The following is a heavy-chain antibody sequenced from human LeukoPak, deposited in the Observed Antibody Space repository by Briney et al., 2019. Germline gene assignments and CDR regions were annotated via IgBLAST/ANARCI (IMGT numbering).Heavy chain of an antibody. D-gene: IGHD6-13*01. CDR2: IYTSGST. V-gene: IGHV4-61*02. CDR3: ARVRLYSSSWFYLDF. CDR1: GGSISSGSYY. Sequence: SETLSLTCTVSGGSISSGSYYWSWIRQPAGKGLEWIGRIYTSGSTHYNPSLKSRVTISVDTSKNQFSLKLSSVTAADTAVYYCARVRLYSSSWFYLDFWGQGTLVTVSS. J-gene: IGHJ4*02.